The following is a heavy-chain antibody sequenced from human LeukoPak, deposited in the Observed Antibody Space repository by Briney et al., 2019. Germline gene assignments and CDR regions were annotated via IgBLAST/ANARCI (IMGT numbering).Heavy chain of an antibody. J-gene: IGHJ6*02. CDR2: VYYTGST. V-gene: IGHV4-31*03. D-gene: IGHD6-6*01. Sequence: SQTLSLTCTVSGGSVTSGGYCWSWIRQHPGMGLEWIGYVYYTGSTYYNPSLKSRVTISPDTSKNQFSLKVSSVTAADTAVYYCARISAGRYGMDVWGQGTTVTVSS. CDR3: ARISAGRYGMDV. CDR1: GGSVTSGGYC.